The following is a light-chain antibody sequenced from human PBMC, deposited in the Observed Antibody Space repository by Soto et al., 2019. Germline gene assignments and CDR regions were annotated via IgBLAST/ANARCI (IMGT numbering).Light chain of an antibody. CDR2: DVS. V-gene: IGLV2-14*01. J-gene: IGLJ1*01. CDR1: SSDVGGYNY. Sequence: QSALTQPASVSGSPGQSITISCTGTSSDVGGYNYVSWYQQHPGKAPKLMIYDVSNRPSGVSNRFSGSKSGNTASLTISGLQAEDEADYYCSSYTSSSTLSXVFGTGTKVTVL. CDR3: SSYTSSSTLSXV.